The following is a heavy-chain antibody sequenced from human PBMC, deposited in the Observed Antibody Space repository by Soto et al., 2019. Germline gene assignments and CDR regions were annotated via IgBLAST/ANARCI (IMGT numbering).Heavy chain of an antibody. CDR1: GFPFSSYT. J-gene: IGHJ6*02. CDR3: ARDDPIFGAIPRMGI. Sequence: EVQLVESGGGLVKPGGSLRLSCSASGFPFSSYTMYWVRQAPGKGLEWVSSITTSSTRSIFYADSVKGRFTISRNNANNILYLQMNNLRVEDTAVYYCARDDPIFGAIPRMGIWGQGTTVTVSS. V-gene: IGHV3-21*02. D-gene: IGHD3-3*01. CDR2: ITTSSTRSI.